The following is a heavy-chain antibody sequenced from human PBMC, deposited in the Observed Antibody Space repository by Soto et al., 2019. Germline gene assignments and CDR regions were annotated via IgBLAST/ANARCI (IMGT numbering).Heavy chain of an antibody. V-gene: IGHV3-30-3*01. Sequence: QEHLVESGGGVVQPGKSLRLSCTASGFSLTSFTVHWVRQAPGKGLEWVTLISYDGSKKDYIESVKGRFTISRDIFKHAVYMEIGDLKPEDTAVYFCSWRRLLALTGIDFYYRLDVWGQGTTVNVSS. J-gene: IGHJ6*02. CDR2: ISYDGSKK. D-gene: IGHD3-10*01. CDR3: SWRRLLALTGIDFYYRLDV. CDR1: GFSLTSFT.